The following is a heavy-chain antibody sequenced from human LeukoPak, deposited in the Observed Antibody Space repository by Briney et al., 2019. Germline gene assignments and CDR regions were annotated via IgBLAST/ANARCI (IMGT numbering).Heavy chain of an antibody. Sequence: GGSLRLSCAASGFTFSSYGMHWVRQAPGKGLEWVAVIWSDGSKKYYADSVKGRFTISRDNFKNTLYLQMNSLRAEDTAVYYCARDSAGSGWYIGYGMDVWGQGTTVSVSS. D-gene: IGHD6-19*01. V-gene: IGHV3-33*01. CDR2: IWSDGSKK. CDR3: ARDSAGSGWYIGYGMDV. CDR1: GFTFSSYG. J-gene: IGHJ6*02.